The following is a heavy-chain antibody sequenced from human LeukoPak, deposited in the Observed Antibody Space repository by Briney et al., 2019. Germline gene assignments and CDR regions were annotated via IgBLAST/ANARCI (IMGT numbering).Heavy chain of an antibody. V-gene: IGHV3-21*01. CDR2: ISGGSSSI. D-gene: IGHD2-15*01. CDR1: GFTFSTYH. J-gene: IGHJ4*02. Sequence: GGSLRLSCAASGFTFSTYHMNWVRQAPGKGLEWVSVISGGSSSIYYTDSVKGRFTISRDNSKNTLYLQMNSLRAEDTAVYYCARDPCSGGSCYRNFDYWGQGTLVTVSS. CDR3: ARDPCSGGSCYRNFDY.